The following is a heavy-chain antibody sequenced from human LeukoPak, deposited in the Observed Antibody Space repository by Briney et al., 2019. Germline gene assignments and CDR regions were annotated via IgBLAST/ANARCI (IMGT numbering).Heavy chain of an antibody. CDR2: INHSGST. CDR3: ARNSYGDYVRFDP. J-gene: IGHJ5*02. V-gene: IGHV4-34*01. CDR1: GGSFSGYY. Sequence: PSETLSLTCAVYGGSFSGYYWSWIRQPPGKGLEWIGEINHSGSTNYNPSLKSRVTISVDTSKNLFFLKLSSVTAADTAVYYCARNSYGDYVRFDPWGQGTLVTVSS. D-gene: IGHD4-17*01.